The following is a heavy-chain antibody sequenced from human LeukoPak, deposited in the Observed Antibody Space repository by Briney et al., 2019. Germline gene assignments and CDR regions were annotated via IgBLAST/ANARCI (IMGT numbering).Heavy chain of an antibody. CDR3: PKALPQKTYYSYMDV. CDR2: ISWYRGST. CDR1: GFTFDDYA. V-gene: IGHV3-43D*04. J-gene: IGHJ6*03. Sequence: GGSLRLSCAASGFTFDDYAMHWVRQAPGKGLEWVSLISWYRGSTYYADSVKGRFPISRDNSQNSLHLQMNSLRAQDTALYYCPKALPQKTYYSYMDVWGKGPTVTVSS.